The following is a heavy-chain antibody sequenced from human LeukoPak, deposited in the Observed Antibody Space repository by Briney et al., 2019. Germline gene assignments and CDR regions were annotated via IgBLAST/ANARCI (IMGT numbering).Heavy chain of an antibody. Sequence: PSGTLSLTCAVSGGSISSSNWWSWVRQPPGKGLEWIGEIYHSGSTNYNPSLKSRVTISVDTSKNQFSLKLSSVTAADTAAYYCTRRPRVRGRWFDPWGQGTLVTVSS. CDR3: TRRPRVRGRWFDP. CDR1: GGSISSSNW. D-gene: IGHD3-10*01. CDR2: IYHSGST. J-gene: IGHJ5*02. V-gene: IGHV4-4*02.